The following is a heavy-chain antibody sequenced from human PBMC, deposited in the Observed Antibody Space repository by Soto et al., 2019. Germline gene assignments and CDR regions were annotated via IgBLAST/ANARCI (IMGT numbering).Heavy chain of an antibody. CDR2: IIPIFGTA. D-gene: IGHD2-15*01. V-gene: IGHV1-69*05. Sequence: SVKVSCKASGGTFSSYAISWVRQAPGQGLEWMGGIIPIFGTANYAQKLQGRVTMTTDTSTSTAYMELRSLRSDDTAVYYCARAPGIGSPYGMDVWGQGTTVTVSS. J-gene: IGHJ6*02. CDR1: GGTFSSYA. CDR3: ARAPGIGSPYGMDV.